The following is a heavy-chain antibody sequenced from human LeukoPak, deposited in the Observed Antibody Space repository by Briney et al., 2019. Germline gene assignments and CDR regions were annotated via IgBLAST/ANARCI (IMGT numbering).Heavy chain of an antibody. CDR2: IKSKTDGGTT. CDR1: GFTFSNAW. Sequence: GGSLRLSCAASGFTFSNAWMSWVRQAPGKGQEWVGRIKSKTDGGTTDYAAPVKGRFTISRDDSKNTLYLQMNSLRAEDTALYYCAKDLSALLPGAHNYMDVWGKGTTVTISS. D-gene: IGHD3-3*02. J-gene: IGHJ6*03. CDR3: AKDLSALLPGAHNYMDV. V-gene: IGHV3-15*05.